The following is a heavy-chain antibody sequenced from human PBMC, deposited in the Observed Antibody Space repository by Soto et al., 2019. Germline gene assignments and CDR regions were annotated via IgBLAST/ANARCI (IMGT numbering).Heavy chain of an antibody. CDR3: SKATATGGGAFDI. CDR2: ILVDGRT. CDR1: GFLCSSYD. Sequence: GGSLRLSCAFWGFLCSSYDISWVRQSPGKGLEWVSTILVDGRTFYVDSVKGRFTISRDSSRNTVYLQMNSLTARDTALYYCSKATATGGGAFDICGQGTRVSVS. J-gene: IGHJ3*02. V-gene: IGHV3-23*01. D-gene: IGHD2-8*02.